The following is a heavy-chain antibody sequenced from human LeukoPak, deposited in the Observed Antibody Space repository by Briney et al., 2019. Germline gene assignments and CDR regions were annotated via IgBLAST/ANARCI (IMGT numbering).Heavy chain of an antibody. CDR1: GFTVSSTY. Sequence: GGYLRLSCAASGFTVSSTYMSWVRQSPGKGLEWFSVVYKDGKMFYIDSVKGRFAISRDTSKNTVYLQMNNLRAEDTAVYYCASRHCSGGDCYFAGADPFDHWGQGTLVTVSS. CDR2: VYKDGKM. D-gene: IGHD2-21*01. V-gene: IGHV3-53*01. CDR3: ASRHCSGGDCYFAGADPFDH. J-gene: IGHJ4*02.